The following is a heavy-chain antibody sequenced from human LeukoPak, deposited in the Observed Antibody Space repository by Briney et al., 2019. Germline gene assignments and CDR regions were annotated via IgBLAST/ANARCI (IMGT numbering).Heavy chain of an antibody. D-gene: IGHD6-19*01. V-gene: IGHV3-23*01. Sequence: PGGSLRLSCAASGFTFSSYAMIWVRQAPGKGLEWVSAISGSGGSTYYADSVKGRFTISRDNSKNTLYLQMNSLRAEDTAVYYCAKGRSGRSRSWYFDLWGRGTLVTVSS. CDR1: GFTFSSYA. CDR2: ISGSGGST. J-gene: IGHJ2*01. CDR3: AKGRSGRSRSWYFDL.